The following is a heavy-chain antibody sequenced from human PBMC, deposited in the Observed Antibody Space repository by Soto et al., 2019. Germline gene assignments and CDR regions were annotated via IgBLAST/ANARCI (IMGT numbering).Heavy chain of an antibody. V-gene: IGHV1-69*01. D-gene: IGHD2-15*01. Sequence: QVQLEQSGAEVKKPGSSVKVSCKASGGTFSTHAIIWVRQAPGQGLAWVGGIIPAFGTTYFAQEFQGRVTLSADDLATTAYMEVSSLSSEDTAVYYCARGYCSGGNCYSGMDVWGQGTPVTVSS. CDR3: ARGYCSGGNCYSGMDV. J-gene: IGHJ6*02. CDR2: IIPAFGTT. CDR1: GGTFSTHA.